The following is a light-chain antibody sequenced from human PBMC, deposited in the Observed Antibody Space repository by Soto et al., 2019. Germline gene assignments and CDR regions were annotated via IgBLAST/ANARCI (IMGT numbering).Light chain of an antibody. Sequence: DIQMTQSPSTVSAYVGDSVTITCRASQSITTWLAWYQQRPGKAPKLLIYDVSSLQSGVPSRFSGSGSGTSFTLTISSLQPEDFATYYCQQLLSYPITFGQGTRLEIK. CDR1: QSITTW. CDR3: QQLLSYPIT. J-gene: IGKJ5*01. CDR2: DVS. V-gene: IGKV1-5*01.